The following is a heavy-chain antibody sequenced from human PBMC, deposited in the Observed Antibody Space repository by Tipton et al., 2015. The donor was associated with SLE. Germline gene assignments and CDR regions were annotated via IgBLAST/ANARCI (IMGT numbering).Heavy chain of an antibody. D-gene: IGHD3-9*01. V-gene: IGHV4-61*09. Sequence: LRLSCTVSGGSISSGSYYWSWIRQPAGKGLEWIGHIYTSGSTNYNPSLKSRVTISVDTSKNQFSLKLSSVTAADTAVYYCVRALRYFDWTRGAFDIWGQGTMVTVSS. CDR2: IYTSGST. J-gene: IGHJ3*02. CDR1: GGSISSGSYY. CDR3: VRALRYFDWTRGAFDI.